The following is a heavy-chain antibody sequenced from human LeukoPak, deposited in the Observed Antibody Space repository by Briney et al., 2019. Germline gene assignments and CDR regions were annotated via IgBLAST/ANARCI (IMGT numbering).Heavy chain of an antibody. CDR2: ISYDGSNK. CDR3: ARGVSSPRRPHYYYYYGLDV. J-gene: IGHJ6*02. V-gene: IGHV3-30-3*01. CDR1: GFTFSSYA. Sequence: PGRSLRLSCAASGFTFSSYAMPWVRQAPGKGLEWVAVISYDGSNKYYADSVKGRFTSSRDNSKNTLYLQMNSLRAEDTAVYYCARGVSSPRRPHYYYYYGLDVWGQGTTVTVSS. D-gene: IGHD6-6*01.